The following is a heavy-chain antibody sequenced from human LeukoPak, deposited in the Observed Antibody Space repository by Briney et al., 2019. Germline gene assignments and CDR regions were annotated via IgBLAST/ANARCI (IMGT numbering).Heavy chain of an antibody. CDR1: GITFSRNA. J-gene: IGHJ2*01. D-gene: IGHD5-18*01. CDR2: ISGSGVTT. Sequence: PGGSLRLSCAASGITFSRNAMTWVRQAPGKGLEWVSAISGSGVTTYYADSVKGRFTISRDNSKNTLNLQMNSLRAEDTAVYYCAKFTAMIYWYFDLWGRGTLVTVSS. V-gene: IGHV3-23*01. CDR3: AKFTAMIYWYFDL.